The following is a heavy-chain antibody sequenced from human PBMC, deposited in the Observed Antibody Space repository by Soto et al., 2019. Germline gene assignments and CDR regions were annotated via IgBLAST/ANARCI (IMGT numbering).Heavy chain of an antibody. J-gene: IGHJ4*02. CDR3: TKYRRTDAEGYSFDY. V-gene: IGHV4-59*01. D-gene: IGHD2-15*01. Sequence: PSETLSLTCTVSGGSISVSYWSWIRQTPGKVLEWVGYIHYSGSTNYNPSLKSRVTMSVDSAKNQFSLQLSSVTAADTAVYFCTKYRRTDAEGYSFDYWGQGQMVTVSS. CDR1: GGSISVSY. CDR2: IHYSGST.